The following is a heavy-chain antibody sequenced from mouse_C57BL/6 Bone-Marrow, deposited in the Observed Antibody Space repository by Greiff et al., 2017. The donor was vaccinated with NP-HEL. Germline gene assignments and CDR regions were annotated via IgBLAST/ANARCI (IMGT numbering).Heavy chain of an antibody. V-gene: IGHV2-2*01. CDR1: GFSLTSYG. CDR2: IWSGGRT. Sequence: QVQLKESGPGLVQPSQSLSITCTVSGFSLTSYGVHWVRQSPGKGLEWLGVIWSGGRTDYNAVFISRLSISKDNSKSQVFFKMNSLQADDTAIYYCARESQDSSGYVWFAYWGQGTLVTVTA. CDR3: ARESQDSSGYVWFAY. J-gene: IGHJ3*01. D-gene: IGHD3-2*02.